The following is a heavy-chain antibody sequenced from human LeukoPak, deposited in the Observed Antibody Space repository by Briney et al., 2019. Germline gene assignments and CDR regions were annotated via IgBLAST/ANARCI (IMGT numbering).Heavy chain of an antibody. Sequence: SVKVSCKASGGTFSSYAISWVRQAPGQGLEWMGGSIPIYGTANYAQKFQGRVTITADESTSTAYMELSSLRSEDTAAYYGATATRYFDWLFPLDYWGQGTLVTVSS. V-gene: IGHV1-69*13. D-gene: IGHD3-9*01. CDR3: ATATRYFDWLFPLDY. CDR2: SIPIYGTA. J-gene: IGHJ4*02. CDR1: GGTFSSYA.